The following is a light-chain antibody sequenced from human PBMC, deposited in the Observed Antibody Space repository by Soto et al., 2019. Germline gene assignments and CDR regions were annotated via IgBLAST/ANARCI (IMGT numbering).Light chain of an antibody. J-gene: IGLJ1*01. CDR1: ISDVGGYNY. Sequence: QSALTQPASVSGSPGQSITISCTGTISDVGGYNYVSWYQHHPGKAPKLMIDDVSNRPSGVSNRFSGYKSGNTASLTISGLQAEDEADYYCSSYTGSSTLYVFGTGTKLTVL. V-gene: IGLV2-14*01. CDR3: SSYTGSSTLYV. CDR2: DVS.